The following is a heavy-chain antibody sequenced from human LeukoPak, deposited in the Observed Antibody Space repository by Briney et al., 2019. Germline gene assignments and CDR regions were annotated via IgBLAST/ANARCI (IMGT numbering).Heavy chain of an antibody. Sequence: PGGSLRLSWAASGFTFSDHYIGGIRQAPGKGLEWVSYISSRGGTIHYADSMKRRFTITRDNAKNSLYLQMSSLAAEDTAVYYCAREPRDYTMYYFDYWGQGTLVTVS. D-gene: IGHD4-11*01. CDR3: AREPRDYTMYYFDY. J-gene: IGHJ4*02. CDR2: ISSRGGTI. V-gene: IGHV3-11*04. CDR1: GFTFSDHY.